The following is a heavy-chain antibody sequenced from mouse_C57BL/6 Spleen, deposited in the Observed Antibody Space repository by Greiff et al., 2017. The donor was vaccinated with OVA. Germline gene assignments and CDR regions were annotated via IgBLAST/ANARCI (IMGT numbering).Heavy chain of an antibody. Sequence: QVQLQQSGAELVRPGASVTLSCKASGYTFTDYEMHWVKQTPVHGLEWIGAIDPETGGTAYNQKFKGKAILTADKSSSTAYMELRSLTSEDSAVYYCTRSRDYDVGDFDYWGQGTTLTVSS. D-gene: IGHD2-4*01. J-gene: IGHJ2*01. CDR2: IDPETGGT. CDR3: TRSRDYDVGDFDY. CDR1: GYTFTDYE. V-gene: IGHV1-15*01.